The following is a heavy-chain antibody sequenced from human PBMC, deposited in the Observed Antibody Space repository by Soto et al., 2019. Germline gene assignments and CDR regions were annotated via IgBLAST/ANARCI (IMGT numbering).Heavy chain of an antibody. J-gene: IGHJ4*02. D-gene: IGHD4-17*01. CDR1: GGSFSGYF. V-gene: IGHV4-34*01. CDR2: INHSGST. Sequence: PSETLSLTCAVYGGSFSGYFWNWIRQPPGKGLEWIGEINHSGSTNYNPSLKSRVTISVDRSKNQFSLKLSSVTAADTAVYYCASGLVTTLHYWGQGTLVTVSS. CDR3: ASGLVTTLHY.